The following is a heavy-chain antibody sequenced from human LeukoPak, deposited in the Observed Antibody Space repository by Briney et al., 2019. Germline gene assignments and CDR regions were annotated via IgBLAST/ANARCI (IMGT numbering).Heavy chain of an antibody. Sequence: PSETLSLTCTVSGGSISSYYWSWIRQPPGKGLEWIGYIYYSGSTNYNPSLKSRVTMSVDTSKNQFSLKLSSVTAADTAVYYCARGVTKFSWFDPWGQGTLVTVSS. CDR2: IYYSGST. CDR3: ARGVTKFSWFDP. CDR1: GGSISSYY. V-gene: IGHV4-59*12. J-gene: IGHJ5*02. D-gene: IGHD3-10*02.